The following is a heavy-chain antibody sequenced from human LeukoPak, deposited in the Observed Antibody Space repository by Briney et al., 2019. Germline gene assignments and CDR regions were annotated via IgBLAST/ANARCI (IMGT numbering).Heavy chain of an antibody. J-gene: IGHJ4*02. D-gene: IGHD6-13*01. CDR3: ARGGVSNSWYRTPDY. CDR1: GYTFTNYG. V-gene: IGHV1-18*01. Sequence: ASVKVSCKASGYTFTNYGISWVRQAPGQGLERMGWISVYNGNANYVQKFQGRVTMTTGTSTSTAYMELRSLRSDDTAVYYCARGGVSNSWYRTPDYWGQGSLVTVSS. CDR2: ISVYNGNA.